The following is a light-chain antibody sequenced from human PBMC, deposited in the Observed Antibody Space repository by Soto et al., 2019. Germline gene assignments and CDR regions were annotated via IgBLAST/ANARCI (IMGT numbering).Light chain of an antibody. J-gene: IGKJ5*01. V-gene: IGKV3-11*01. CDR1: QSVSSY. CDR2: DAS. CDR3: QQRSSWPIT. Sequence: EIVLTQSPATLSLSPGERAILSCRTSQSVSSYFAWYQQKPGRAPRLLIYDASNRATGIPARFIGSGSGTDFTLTISSLEPEDFAVYYCQQRSSWPITFGQGTRLEIK.